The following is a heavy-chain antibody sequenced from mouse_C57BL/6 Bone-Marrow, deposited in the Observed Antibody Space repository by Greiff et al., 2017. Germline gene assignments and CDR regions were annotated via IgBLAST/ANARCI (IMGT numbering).Heavy chain of an antibody. J-gene: IGHJ2*01. CDR1: GYTFTDYY. CDR2: INPENGGT. D-gene: IGHD1-1*01. V-gene: IGHV1-19*01. CDR3: ARSLYYGSYY. Sequence: VQLQQSGPVLVTPGASVKMSCKASGYTFTDYYMNWVKQSHGKSLEWIGVINPENGGTSYNQKFKGKATVTVDKSSSTAYMVLNSLTSEDSAVCYCARSLYYGSYYWGQGTTLTVSS.